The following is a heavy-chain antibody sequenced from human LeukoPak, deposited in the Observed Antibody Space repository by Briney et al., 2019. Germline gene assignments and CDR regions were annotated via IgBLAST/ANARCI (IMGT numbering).Heavy chain of an antibody. Sequence: GGSLRLSCAASGFTFSSYTMSWVRQAPGKGLEWVSTITTSDGNTYYADSVKGRFTVSRDNAKNSLYLQMNSLRAEDTALYYCVVLAMENYWGQGTLVTVSS. V-gene: IGHV3-23*01. J-gene: IGHJ4*02. CDR1: GFTFSSYT. D-gene: IGHD2-8*01. CDR2: ITTSDGNT. CDR3: VVLAMENY.